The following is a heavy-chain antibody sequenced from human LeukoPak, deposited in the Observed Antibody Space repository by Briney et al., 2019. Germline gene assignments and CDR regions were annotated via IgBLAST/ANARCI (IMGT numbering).Heavy chain of an antibody. J-gene: IGHJ5*02. Sequence: SETLSLTCTVSGASIRSSYWSWLRRPPGKGLEWSGYIYYTGSTNSNPSLKSRVTVSVDTSKNQFSLKLNSMTAADTAIYYCARLDRSGYEMGGTWFDPWGPGTLVTVSS. D-gene: IGHD3-3*01. CDR3: ARLDRSGYEMGGTWFDP. CDR1: GASIRSSY. V-gene: IGHV4-59*08. CDR2: IYYTGST.